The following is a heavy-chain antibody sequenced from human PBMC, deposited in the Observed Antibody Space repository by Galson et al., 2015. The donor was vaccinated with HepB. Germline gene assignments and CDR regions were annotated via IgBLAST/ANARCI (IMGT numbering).Heavy chain of an antibody. V-gene: IGHV6-1*01. J-gene: IGHJ4*02. D-gene: IGHD2-8*01. CDR1: GDSVSSNSAT. CDR2: TYYRSKWYN. Sequence: CAISGDSVSSNSATWSWIRQSPSRGLEWLGRTYYRSKWYNDYAVSVQSRITINPDTSKNQFSLQLNSVTPEDTAVYYCARGVTKFDYWGQGTLVTVSS. CDR3: ARGVTKFDY.